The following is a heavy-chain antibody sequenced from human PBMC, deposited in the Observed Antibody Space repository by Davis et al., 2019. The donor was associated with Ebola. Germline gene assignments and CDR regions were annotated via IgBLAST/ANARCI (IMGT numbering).Heavy chain of an antibody. CDR3: AKDSSGYSPFDY. V-gene: IGHV3-23*01. CDR1: GFTFSSYA. D-gene: IGHD3-22*01. Sequence: GESLKISCAASGFTFSSYAMSWVRQAPGKGLEWVSAISGSGGSTYYADSVKGRFTISRDNSKNTLYLQMNSLRAEDTAVYYCAKDSSGYSPFDYWGQGTLVTVSS. CDR2: ISGSGGST. J-gene: IGHJ4*02.